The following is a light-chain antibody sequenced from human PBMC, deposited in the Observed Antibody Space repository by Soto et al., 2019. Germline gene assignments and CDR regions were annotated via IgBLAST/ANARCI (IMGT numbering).Light chain of an antibody. J-gene: IGLJ3*02. CDR3: SSYTSSGTFGV. CDR2: DVS. V-gene: IGLV2-14*01. CDR1: SSDVGGYNY. Sequence: QSALTQPASVSGSPGQSITISCTGTSSDVGGYNYVSWYQQHPGKAPKLMIYDVSNRPSGVSNRFSGSKSGNTASLTISWLQAEDEAAYYCSSYTSSGTFGVFGGGTKLTVL.